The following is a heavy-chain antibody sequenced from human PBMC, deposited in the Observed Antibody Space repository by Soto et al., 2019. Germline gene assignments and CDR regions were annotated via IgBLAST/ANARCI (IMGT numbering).Heavy chain of an antibody. CDR2: INPSGGST. D-gene: IGHD2-2*01. Sequence: AAGKPCCKASGYRFTKYELPCGLQAPGRGLKGMGIINPSGGSTSYAQKFTGRVTMTRDKSTSTVYMELSSLRSEDTAVYYCARDKLGYCSSTSCQNRTADYYYGMDVWGQGTTVTVSS. V-gene: IGHV1-46*01. CDR1: GYRFTKYE. CDR3: ARDKLGYCSSTSCQNRTADYYYGMDV. J-gene: IGHJ6*02.